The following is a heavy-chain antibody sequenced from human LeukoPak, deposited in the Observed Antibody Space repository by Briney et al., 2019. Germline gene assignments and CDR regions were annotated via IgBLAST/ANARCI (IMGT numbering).Heavy chain of an antibody. Sequence: GGSLRLSCVAPGITFSSYAMSWVRQAPGKGLEWVSAINGGADSTYYADSVKGRFTISRDNSTKTLFLQMNSLRVEGTAVYYCAKWGAQSGNYRVVDCWGRGTLVTVSS. J-gene: IGHJ4*02. CDR2: INGGADST. CDR1: GITFSSYA. CDR3: AKWGAQSGNYRVVDC. D-gene: IGHD3-10*01. V-gene: IGHV3-23*01.